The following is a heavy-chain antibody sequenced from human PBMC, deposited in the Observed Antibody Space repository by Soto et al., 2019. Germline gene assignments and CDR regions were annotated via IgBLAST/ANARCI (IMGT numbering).Heavy chain of an antibody. CDR3: ARATKQYPFDP. V-gene: IGHV1-2*04. CDR1: GYTFTGYY. D-gene: IGHD1-1*01. J-gene: IGHJ5*02. CDR2: INPNSGGT. Sequence: ASMKVSCKASGYTFTGYYMHWVRPAPGQGLEWMGWINPNSGGTNYAQKFQGWVTMTRDTSISTAYMELSRLRSDDTAVYYCARATKQYPFDPWGQGTLVTVSS.